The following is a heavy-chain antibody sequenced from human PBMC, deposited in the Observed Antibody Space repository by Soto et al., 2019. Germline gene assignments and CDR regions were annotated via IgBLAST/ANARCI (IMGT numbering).Heavy chain of an antibody. J-gene: IGHJ6*02. CDR1: GFTFTSSA. CDR3: AAEGRSNSDYDFWSGYYQTYYYYYGMDV. CDR2: IVVGSGNT. Sequence: SVKVSCKASGFTFTSSAVQWVRQARGQRLEWIGWIVVGSGNTNYAQKFQERVTITRDMSTSTAYMELSSLRSEDTAVYYCAAEGRSNSDYDFWSGYYQTYYYYYGMDVWGQGTTVTVSS. V-gene: IGHV1-58*01. D-gene: IGHD3-3*01.